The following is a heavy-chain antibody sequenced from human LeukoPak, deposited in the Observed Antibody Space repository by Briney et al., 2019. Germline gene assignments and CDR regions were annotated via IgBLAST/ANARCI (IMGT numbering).Heavy chain of an antibody. CDR2: VSGSGTST. CDR3: AKDWKMFAGRMYFFDY. CDR1: GFTFSTYA. J-gene: IGHJ4*02. D-gene: IGHD3-10*02. Sequence: GGSLTLSCVASGFTFSTYAMSWVRQAPGKGLEWISGVSGSGTSTYYTDSVKGRFTISRDNPKNTLSLQMNSLRAEDTAVYYCAKDWKMFAGRMYFFDYWGQGALVTVSS. V-gene: IGHV3-23*01.